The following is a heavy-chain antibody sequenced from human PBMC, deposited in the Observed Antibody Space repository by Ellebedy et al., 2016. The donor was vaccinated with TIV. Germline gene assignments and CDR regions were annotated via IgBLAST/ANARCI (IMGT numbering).Heavy chain of an antibody. V-gene: IGHV3-30*02. Sequence: GESLKISCAASGFTFSTYGMHWVRQAPGKGLEWVAVTRYEGRNEYYIDSVKGRFTVSRDNSKSTLYLQMNSLRPEDTAVYSCARNTPMAQGDGSDIWGQGTLVTVSS. CDR1: GFTFSTYG. CDR3: ARNTPMAQGDGSDI. J-gene: IGHJ3*02. CDR2: TRYEGRNE. D-gene: IGHD5-18*01.